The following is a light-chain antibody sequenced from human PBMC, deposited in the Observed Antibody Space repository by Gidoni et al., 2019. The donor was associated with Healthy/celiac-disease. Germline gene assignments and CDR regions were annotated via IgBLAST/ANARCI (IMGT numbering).Light chain of an antibody. CDR2: AAS. CDR1: QGISRY. Sequence: TPSPSSLSASVGDRVTITCRASQGISRYVAWYQQKPGKAPKLLIYAASTLQSGVPSRFSGSGSGTDFTLTISSLQPEDFATYYCQQLNSYPPFXGXTKVEIK. V-gene: IGKV1-9*01. J-gene: IGKJ4*01. CDR3: QQLNSYPP.